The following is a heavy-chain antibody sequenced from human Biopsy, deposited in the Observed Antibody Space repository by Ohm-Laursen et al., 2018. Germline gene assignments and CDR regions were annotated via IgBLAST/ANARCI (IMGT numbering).Heavy chain of an antibody. CDR2: IIPYFLRT. V-gene: IGHV1-69*06. Sequence: SVKVSCKASGDTFNRYGLTWVRQAPGQGLEWMGGIIPYFLRTYIPQKLQGRVTITADKSTNTGYMQLTSLRSDDTAVYYCARDTKWLASGPIDYWGQGALVTVSS. D-gene: IGHD3-22*01. CDR1: GDTFNRYG. CDR3: ARDTKWLASGPIDY. J-gene: IGHJ4*02.